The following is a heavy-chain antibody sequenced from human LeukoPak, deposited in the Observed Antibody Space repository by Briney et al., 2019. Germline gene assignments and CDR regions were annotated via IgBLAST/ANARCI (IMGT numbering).Heavy chain of an antibody. V-gene: IGHV4-61*02. D-gene: IGHD2-2*02. CDR1: GGSISSGSYY. Sequence: SQTLSLTCTVSGGSISSGSYYWGWIRQPAGKGLEWIGRIYTSGSTNYNPSLKSRVTISVDTSKNQFSLKLSSVTAADTAVYYCAKGESYCSSTSCYTIHDYWGQGTLVTVSS. J-gene: IGHJ4*02. CDR3: AKGESYCSSTSCYTIHDY. CDR2: IYTSGST.